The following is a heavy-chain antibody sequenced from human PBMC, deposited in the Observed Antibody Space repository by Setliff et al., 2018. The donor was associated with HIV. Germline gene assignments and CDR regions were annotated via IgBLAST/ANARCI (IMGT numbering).Heavy chain of an antibody. CDR3: ATSQGSYYYDSSGFPIGVDY. Sequence: LRLSCAASGFTFNTYAMNWVRQAPGKGLEWVSGISAGGGNTYYGDSVKGRLTISRDNSKNTLYLQMNSLRAEDTAVYYCATSQGSYYYDSSGFPIGVDYWGQGTLVTV. D-gene: IGHD3-22*01. V-gene: IGHV3-23*01. CDR2: ISAGGGNT. J-gene: IGHJ4*02. CDR1: GFTFNTYA.